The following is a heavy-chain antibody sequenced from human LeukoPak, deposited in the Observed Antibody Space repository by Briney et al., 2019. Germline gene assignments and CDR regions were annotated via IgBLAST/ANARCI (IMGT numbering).Heavy chain of an antibody. CDR2: ISWNSGSI. CDR3: SKAFRSGWSWFDP. J-gene: IGHJ5*02. D-gene: IGHD6-19*01. Sequence: GGSLRLSCAASGFTFDVYAMHWVRHAPGRGLEWVSGISWNSGSIAYADSVKGRFIISRNRAKNSLSLSMNSQRAADTALYYCSKAFRSGWSWFDPWGQGTLVSVSS. CDR1: GFTFDVYA. V-gene: IGHV3-9*01.